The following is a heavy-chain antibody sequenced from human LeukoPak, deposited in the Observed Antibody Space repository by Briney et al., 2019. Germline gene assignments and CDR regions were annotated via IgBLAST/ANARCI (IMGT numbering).Heavy chain of an antibody. Sequence: ETLSLTCTVSGGSISSSSYYWGWIRQPPGKGLEWVSSISSSSSYIYYADSVKGRFTISRDNAKNSLYLQMNSLRAEDTAVYYCARGHGDYYYYYGMDVWGQGTTVTVSS. D-gene: IGHD4-17*01. J-gene: IGHJ6*02. CDR1: GGSISSSS. CDR2: ISSSSSYI. V-gene: IGHV3-21*01. CDR3: ARGHGDYYYYYGMDV.